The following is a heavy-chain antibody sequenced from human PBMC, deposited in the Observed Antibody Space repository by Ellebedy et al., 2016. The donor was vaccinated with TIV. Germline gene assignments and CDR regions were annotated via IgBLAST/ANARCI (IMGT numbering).Heavy chain of an antibody. CDR3: AKTGSWNPNFYFDY. V-gene: IGHV3-23*01. CDR1: GFTFNSYA. Sequence: GESLKISCAASGFTFNSYAMSWVRQAPGKGLEWVSSVRDSGGGTFSADSVRGRFTISRDNSKNTLYLQMSSLRADDTAVYHCAKTGSWNPNFYFDYWGQGTLVTVSS. CDR2: VRDSGGGT. D-gene: IGHD6-13*01. J-gene: IGHJ4*02.